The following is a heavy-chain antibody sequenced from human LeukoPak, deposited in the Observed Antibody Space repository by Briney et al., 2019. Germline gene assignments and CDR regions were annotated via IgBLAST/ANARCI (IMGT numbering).Heavy chain of an antibody. J-gene: IGHJ3*02. D-gene: IGHD3-22*01. Sequence: ASVKVSCKASGYTFTSYDINWVRQATGQGLEWMGWMNPNSGNTGYAQKFQGRVTITRNTSISTAYMELSSLRSEDTAVYYCARGREVVDDAFDIWGQGTMVTVSS. CDR1: GYTFTSYD. CDR2: MNPNSGNT. CDR3: ARGREVVDDAFDI. V-gene: IGHV1-8*03.